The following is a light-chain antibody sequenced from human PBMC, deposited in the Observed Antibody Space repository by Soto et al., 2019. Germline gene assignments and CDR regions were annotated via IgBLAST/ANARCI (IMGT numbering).Light chain of an antibody. V-gene: IGKV1-5*03. CDR3: LQYNSSPYT. J-gene: IGKJ2*01. CDR1: QSISSW. Sequence: DIQMTQSPSTLSASVGDRVTITCRASQSISSWLAWYQQKPGKAPKLLIYKASSLESGVPSRFSGSGSGTEFNFTISSLQPDGFATYYCLQYNSSPYTFGQGTKLEIK. CDR2: KAS.